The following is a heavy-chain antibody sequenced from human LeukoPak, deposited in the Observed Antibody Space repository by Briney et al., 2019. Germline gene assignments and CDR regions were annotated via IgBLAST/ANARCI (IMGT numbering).Heavy chain of an antibody. CDR1: GYTFTGYY. CDR2: INPNSGGT. D-gene: IGHD3-22*01. CDR3: ARELYYYDSSGPYGMDV. J-gene: IGHJ6*02. Sequence: GASVKVSRKASGYTFTGYYMHSVREAPGQGLEWMGWINPNSGGTNYAQKFQGGVTMTRDTSISTAYMELSRLRSDDTAVYYCARELYYYDSSGPYGMDVWGQGTTVTVSS. V-gene: IGHV1-2*02.